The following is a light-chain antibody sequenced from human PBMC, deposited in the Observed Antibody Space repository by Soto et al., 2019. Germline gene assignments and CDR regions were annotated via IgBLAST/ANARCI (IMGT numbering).Light chain of an antibody. Sequence: EIVLTQSPATLSLSPGEGATLSCRASQSVSSSYIAWYQQRPGQTPSLLIYGASTRATGIPDRFSGSGSGTHFTLTISRLEPGDFAVYYCQHFGGTTFTFGQGTRREIK. CDR1: QSVSSSY. CDR2: GAS. J-gene: IGKJ5*01. CDR3: QHFGGTTFT. V-gene: IGKV3-20*01.